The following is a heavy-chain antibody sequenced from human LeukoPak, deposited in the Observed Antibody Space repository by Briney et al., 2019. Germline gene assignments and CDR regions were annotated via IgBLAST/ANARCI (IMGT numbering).Heavy chain of an antibody. CDR3: AELGITMIGGV. CDR1: GFTFSTYN. CDR2: ISGSSSYT. D-gene: IGHD3-10*02. Sequence: SGGSLRLSCAASGFTFSTYNMNWVRQAPGKGLEWVSSISGSSSYTYYADSVKGRFSISRDNAKNSLYLQMNSLRAEDTAVYYCAELGITMIGGVWGKGTTVTISS. V-gene: IGHV3-21*01. J-gene: IGHJ6*04.